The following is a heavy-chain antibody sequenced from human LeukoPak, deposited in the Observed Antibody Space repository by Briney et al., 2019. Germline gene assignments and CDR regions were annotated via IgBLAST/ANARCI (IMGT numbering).Heavy chain of an antibody. CDR3: ARDLVGTAMGPGGY. D-gene: IGHD5-18*01. Sequence: ASVKVSCKASGYTFTGYYMHWVRQAPGQGLEWMGWINPNSGGTNYAQKFQGRVTMTRDTSISTAYMELSRLRSDDTAVYYCARDLVGTAMGPGGYWGQGTLVTVSS. CDR1: GYTFTGYY. J-gene: IGHJ4*02. V-gene: IGHV1-2*02. CDR2: INPNSGGT.